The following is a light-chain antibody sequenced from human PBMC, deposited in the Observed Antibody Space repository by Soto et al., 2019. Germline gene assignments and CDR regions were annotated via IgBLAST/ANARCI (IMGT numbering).Light chain of an antibody. CDR3: CSYAAGSAPYV. V-gene: IGLV2-23*01. CDR2: EGS. J-gene: IGLJ1*01. CDR1: SSDVGTYNL. Sequence: QSALTQPASVSGSPGQSITISCTGTSSDVGTYNLVSWYQQHPGKAPKLMLYEGSKRPSGVSNRFSGSNSGNTASLTISGLQAEDEADYYCCSYAAGSAPYVFGTGTKVTLL.